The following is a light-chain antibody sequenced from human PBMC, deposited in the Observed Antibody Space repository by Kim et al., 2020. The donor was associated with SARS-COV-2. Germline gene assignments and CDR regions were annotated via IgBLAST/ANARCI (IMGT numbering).Light chain of an antibody. J-gene: IGLJ3*02. V-gene: IGLV3-21*04. CDR3: QVWSSGDDHCV. Sequence: SYELTQPPSVSVAPGKTATITCGGNNIGSATVHWFQKKPGRAPVLVIYYDKDRPSGIPERFSGSNSGNTATLTIRRVEAGDEADYYCQVWSSGDDHCVFGGGTMLTVL. CDR2: YDK. CDR1: NIGSAT.